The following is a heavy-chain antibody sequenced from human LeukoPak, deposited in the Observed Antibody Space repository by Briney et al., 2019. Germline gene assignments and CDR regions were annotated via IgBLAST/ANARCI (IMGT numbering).Heavy chain of an antibody. J-gene: IGHJ4*02. D-gene: IGHD3-22*01. CDR3: AKGPNYYDSSGYYF. V-gene: IGHV3-23*01. Sequence: GGSLRLSCAASGFTFSSYAMSWVRQAPGKGLEWVSAISGSGGSTYYADSMKGRFTISRDNSKNTLYLQMNSLRAEDTAVYYCAKGPNYYDSSGYYFGGQGTLVTVSS. CDR2: ISGSGGST. CDR1: GFTFSSYA.